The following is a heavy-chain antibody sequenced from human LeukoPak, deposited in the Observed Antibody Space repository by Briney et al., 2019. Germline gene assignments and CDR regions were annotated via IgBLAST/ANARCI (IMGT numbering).Heavy chain of an antibody. Sequence: GRSLRLSCAASGFTFDDYAMHWVRQAPGKGLQWVSLISGDGGSTYYADSVKGRFTISRDNSKNSLYLQMNSLRTEDTALYYCAKDNLLGFGSGYDGAFDYWGQGTLVTVSS. CDR1: GFTFDDYA. CDR2: ISGDGGST. D-gene: IGHD5-12*01. V-gene: IGHV3-43*02. J-gene: IGHJ4*02. CDR3: AKDNLLGFGSGYDGAFDY.